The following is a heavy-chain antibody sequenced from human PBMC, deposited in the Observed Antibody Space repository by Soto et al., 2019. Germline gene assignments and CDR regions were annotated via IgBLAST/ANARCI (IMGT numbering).Heavy chain of an antibody. D-gene: IGHD2-8*01. CDR1: GFTFSSFW. CDR2: IKQDGSEK. V-gene: IGHV3-7*01. Sequence: PGGSLRLSCAASGFTFSSFWMSWVRQAPGKGLEWVANIKQDGSEKYYVDSVKGRFTISRDNAKNSLYLQMNSLRAEDTAVYYCARMGCNNGVCYYYYYYGMDVWGQGTTVTVSS. CDR3: ARMGCNNGVCYYYYYYGMDV. J-gene: IGHJ6*02.